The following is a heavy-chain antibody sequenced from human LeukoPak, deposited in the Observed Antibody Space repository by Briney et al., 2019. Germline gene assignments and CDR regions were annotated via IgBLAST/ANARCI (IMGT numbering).Heavy chain of an antibody. CDR1: GFSFSSYE. CDR3: ARERLSQKIWEAFDY. CDR2: ISSSGSTI. V-gene: IGHV3-48*03. J-gene: IGHJ4*02. Sequence: SGGSLRLSCAASGFSFSSYEMNWVRQAPGKGLEWVSYISSSGSTIYYADSVKGRFTISRDNARNSLYLQMNSLRAEDTAVYYCARERLSQKIWEAFDYWGQGTLVTVSS. D-gene: IGHD1-26*01.